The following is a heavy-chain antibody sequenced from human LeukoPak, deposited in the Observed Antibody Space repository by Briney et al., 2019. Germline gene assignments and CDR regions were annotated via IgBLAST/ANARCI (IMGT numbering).Heavy chain of an antibody. CDR2: IYYSGST. CDR3: ARHGPESSSYDY. CDR1: GGSISSSSYY. V-gene: IGHV4-39*01. D-gene: IGHD6-6*01. J-gene: IGHJ4*02. Sequence: PSETLSLTCTVSGGSISSSSYYWGWIRQPPGKGLEWIGSIYYSGSTYYNPSLKSRVTISVDTSKNQFSLKLSSVTAADTAVYYCARHGPESSSYDYWGQGTLVTVSS.